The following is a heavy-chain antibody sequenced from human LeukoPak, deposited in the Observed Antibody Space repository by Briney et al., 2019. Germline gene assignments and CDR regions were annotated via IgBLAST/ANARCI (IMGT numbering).Heavy chain of an antibody. V-gene: IGHV3-23*01. CDR1: GFTFSSYA. CDR2: ISGSGGST. Sequence: GGSLRLSCAASGFTFSSYAMSWVRQAPGKGLEWVSAISGSGGSTYYADSVKGRFTISRDNSKNTLYLQMNSLRAEDTAVYYCAKDRTTYYDFWSGYYSGGFDYGGQGTLVTVSS. D-gene: IGHD3-3*01. CDR3: AKDRTTYYDFWSGYYSGGFDY. J-gene: IGHJ4*02.